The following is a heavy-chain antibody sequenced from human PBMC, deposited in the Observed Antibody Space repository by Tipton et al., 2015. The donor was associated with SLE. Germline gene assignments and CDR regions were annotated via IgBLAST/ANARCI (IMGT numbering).Heavy chain of an antibody. D-gene: IGHD2-2*01. J-gene: IGHJ6*03. CDR2: INHSGST. V-gene: IGHV4-34*01. Sequence: TLSLTCAVYGGSFSGYYWSWIRQPPGKGLEWIGEINHSGSTNYNPSLKSRVTISVDTSKNQFSLKLSSVTAADTAVYYCARVLTVVPAANVYMDVWDKGTTVTVSS. CDR3: ARVLTVVPAANVYMDV. CDR1: GGSFSGYY.